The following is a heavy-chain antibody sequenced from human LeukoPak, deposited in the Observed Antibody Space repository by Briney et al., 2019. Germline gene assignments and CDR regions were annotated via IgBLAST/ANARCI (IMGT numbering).Heavy chain of an antibody. CDR1: GGSISSGSYY. D-gene: IGHD3-22*01. V-gene: IGHV4-61*02. CDR2: IYTSGST. Sequence: SETLSLTCTVSGGSISSGSYYWSWIRQPAGKGLEWIGRIYTSGSTNYNPSLKSRVTISVDTSKNQFSLKLSSVTAADTAVYYCARGFTMMQFWGQGTLVTVSS. J-gene: IGHJ4*02. CDR3: ARGFTMMQF.